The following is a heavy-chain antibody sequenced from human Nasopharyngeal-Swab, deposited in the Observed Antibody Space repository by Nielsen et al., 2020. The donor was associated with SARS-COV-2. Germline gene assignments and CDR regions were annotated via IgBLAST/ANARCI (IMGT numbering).Heavy chain of an antibody. J-gene: IGHJ4*02. V-gene: IGHV3-74*01. Sequence: GESLKISCAASGFTFRTYWMHWVRQAPGKGLEWISEIHGDGRNTNYADSVRGRFTISRDNAKSTLYPQMNSLRVEDTAVYYCVRDNYGVDYWGQGTLVTVSS. CDR1: GFTFRTYW. CDR2: IHGDGRNT. D-gene: IGHD3-10*01. CDR3: VRDNYGVDY.